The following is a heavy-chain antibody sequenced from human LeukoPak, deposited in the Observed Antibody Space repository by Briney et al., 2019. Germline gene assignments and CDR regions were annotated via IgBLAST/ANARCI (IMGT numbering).Heavy chain of an antibody. Sequence: PSETPSLTCTVSGTSIRNYYWSGVRQSPGQGLEWLAYGHHTGSSNFSPPFRSRVTTSVDASRNQFSLRLTSMTAADTAVYYCAREKEGTDHDSTAAFHYWGQGILVIVSS. J-gene: IGHJ4*02. CDR1: GTSIRNYY. CDR2: GHHTGSS. CDR3: AREKEGTDHDSTAAFHY. D-gene: IGHD3-22*01. V-gene: IGHV4-59*01.